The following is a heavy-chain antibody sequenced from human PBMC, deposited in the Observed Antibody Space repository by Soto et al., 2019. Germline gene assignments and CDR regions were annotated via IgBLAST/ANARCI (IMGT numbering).Heavy chain of an antibody. D-gene: IGHD3-9*01. CDR2: ISSTSTYI. V-gene: IGHV3-21*01. CDR3: ARENILTGHSLYYYGMDV. J-gene: IGHJ6*02. CDR1: GFTFSSYN. Sequence: EVQLVESGGGLVKPGGSLRLSCAASGFTFSSYNMNWVRQAPGKGLEWVSAISSTSTYIYYADSVKGRFTISRDNAKNSLYLRMNSLRAEDTAVYYCARENILTGHSLYYYGMDVWGQGTTVTVSS.